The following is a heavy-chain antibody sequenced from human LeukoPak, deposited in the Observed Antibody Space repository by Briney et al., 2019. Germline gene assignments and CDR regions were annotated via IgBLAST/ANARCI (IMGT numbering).Heavy chain of an antibody. Sequence: PSETLSLTCAVYGGSFSGYYWSWIRQPPGKGLEWIGEINHSGSTNYNPSLKSRVTISVDTSKNQFSLKLSSVTAADTAVYYCARDHGDYDGYCGQGTLVTVSS. V-gene: IGHV4-34*01. CDR1: GGSFSGYY. CDR2: INHSGST. D-gene: IGHD4-17*01. CDR3: ARDHGDYDGY. J-gene: IGHJ4*02.